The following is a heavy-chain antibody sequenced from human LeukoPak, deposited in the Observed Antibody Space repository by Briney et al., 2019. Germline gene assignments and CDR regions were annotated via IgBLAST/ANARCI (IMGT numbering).Heavy chain of an antibody. Sequence: GASVKISCKASGYTFTGYYMHWVRQAPGQGLEWMGWINPNSGGTNYAQKFQGRVTMTRDTSISTAYMELSRLRSDDTAVYYCARDLAGYYGRGSYGFWAQGTLVTVSS. J-gene: IGHJ4*02. CDR3: ARDLAGYYGRGSYGF. CDR2: INPNSGGT. D-gene: IGHD3-10*01. V-gene: IGHV1-2*02. CDR1: GYTFTGYY.